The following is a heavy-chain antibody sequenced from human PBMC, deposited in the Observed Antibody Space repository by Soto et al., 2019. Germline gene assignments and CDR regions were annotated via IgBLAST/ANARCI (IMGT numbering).Heavy chain of an antibody. CDR3: AKGGLGATGGPFDY. CDR1: GFNFSKNW. J-gene: IGHJ4*02. D-gene: IGHD1-26*01. V-gene: IGHV3-7*03. Sequence: EVELVESGGGLVQPGGSLRLSCAASGFNFSKNWMTWVRQAPGKGPEWVANIKQDGSERDYVSSVWGRFTISRDNAKNSLYLQLDSLRVEDTAIYYCAKGGLGATGGPFDYWGQGALVIVSS. CDR2: IKQDGSER.